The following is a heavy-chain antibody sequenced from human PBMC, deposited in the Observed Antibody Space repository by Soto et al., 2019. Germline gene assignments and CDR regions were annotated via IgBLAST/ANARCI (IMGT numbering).Heavy chain of an antibody. J-gene: IGHJ6*03. CDR1: GGTFSSYT. D-gene: IGHD2-2*01. CDR2: IIPILGIA. Sequence: QVQLVQSGAEVKKPGSSVKVSCKASGGTFSSYTISWVRQAPGQGLEWMGRIIPILGIANYAQKFQGRVTITADKSTSTAYMELSSLRSEGTAVYYCAREGHCSSTSCLNYYYYYYMDVWGKGTTVTVSS. CDR3: AREGHCSSTSCLNYYYYYYMDV. V-gene: IGHV1-69*08.